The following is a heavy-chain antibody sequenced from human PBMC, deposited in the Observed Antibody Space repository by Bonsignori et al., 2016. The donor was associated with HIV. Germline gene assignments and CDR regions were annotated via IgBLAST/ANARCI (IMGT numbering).Heavy chain of an antibody. CDR1: GGSISSGSYY. CDR2: IYTSGST. J-gene: IGHJ5*02. CDR3: ARSGAYYDFWSGSSWFDP. D-gene: IGHD3-3*01. Sequence: SETLSLTCTVSGGSISSGSYYWSWIRQPAGKGLEWIGRIYTSGSTNYNPSLKSRVTISVDTSKNQFSLKLSSVTAADTAVYYCARSGAYYDFWSGSSWFDPWGQGTLVTVSS. V-gene: IGHV4-61*02.